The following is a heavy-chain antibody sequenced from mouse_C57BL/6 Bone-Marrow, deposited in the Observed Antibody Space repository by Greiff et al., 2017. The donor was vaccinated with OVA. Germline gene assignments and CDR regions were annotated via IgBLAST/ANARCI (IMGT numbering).Heavy chain of an antibody. CDR2: INPNNGGT. V-gene: IGHV1-26*01. J-gene: IGHJ4*01. CDR3: ARWRDYAMDY. Sequence: EVQLQQSGPELVKPGASVKISCKASGYTFTDYYMNWVQQSPGKSLEWIGDINPNNGGTSYNQKFKGKATLTVDKSSSTAYMELRSLTSEDSAVYYCARWRDYAMDYWGQGTSVTVSS. CDR1: GYTFTDYY.